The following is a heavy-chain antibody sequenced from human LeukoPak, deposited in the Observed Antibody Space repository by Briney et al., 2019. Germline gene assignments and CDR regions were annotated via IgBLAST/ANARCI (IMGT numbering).Heavy chain of an antibody. J-gene: IGHJ4*02. CDR1: GFTFVHFS. V-gene: IGHV3-48*02. Sequence: GGSLRLSCVASGFTFVHFSMHWVRQAPGKGLEWVSYISSRSSTIYHADSVKGRFTISRDNAKNSLYLQMNSLRDEDTAVYYCARGLAAAAYYFDYWGQGILVTVSS. CDR2: ISSRSSTI. CDR3: ARGLAAAAYYFDY. D-gene: IGHD6-13*01.